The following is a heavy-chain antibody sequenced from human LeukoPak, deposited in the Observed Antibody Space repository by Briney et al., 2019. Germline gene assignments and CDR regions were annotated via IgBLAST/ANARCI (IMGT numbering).Heavy chain of an antibody. CDR1: GGSISSYY. CDR2: IYYSGST. D-gene: IGHD3-9*01. Sequence: SETLSLTCTVSGGSISSYYWSWIRQPPGKGLEWIGYIYYSGSTNYNPSLKSRVTISVDTSKNQFSLKLSSVTAADTAVYYCARVLAHYDILTGYYTTYFDYWGQGTLVTVSS. V-gene: IGHV4-59*01. J-gene: IGHJ4*02. CDR3: ARVLAHYDILTGYYTTYFDY.